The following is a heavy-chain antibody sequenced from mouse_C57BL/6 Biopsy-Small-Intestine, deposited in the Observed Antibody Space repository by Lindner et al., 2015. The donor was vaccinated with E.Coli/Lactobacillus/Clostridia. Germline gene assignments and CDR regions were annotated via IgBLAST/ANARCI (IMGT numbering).Heavy chain of an antibody. CDR2: INPGSGGT. CDR1: GYAFTNYL. V-gene: IGHV1-54*01. J-gene: IGHJ2*01. D-gene: IGHD1-1*02. Sequence: VQLQESGAELVRPGTSLKVSCKASGYAFTNYLIEWVKQRPGQGLEWIGVINPGSGGTNYNEKFKGKATLTADKSSNTAYMQFSSLTSEDSAVYFCARLAYGDYFDYWGQGTTLTVSS. CDR3: ARLAYGDYFDY.